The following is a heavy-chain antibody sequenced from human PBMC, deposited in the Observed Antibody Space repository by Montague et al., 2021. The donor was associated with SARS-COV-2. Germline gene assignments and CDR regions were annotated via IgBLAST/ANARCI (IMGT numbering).Heavy chain of an antibody. J-gene: IGHJ1*01. V-gene: IGHV4-59*08. CDR1: GDSITDSY. D-gene: IGHD1-1*01. CDR2: IYFSGST. Sequence: SETLSLTCTVSGDSITDSYWSWIRQPPGKGLEYIGYIYFSGSTNYNPSLKSRLTISVDTSKNQFSLKLSSVTAADTAVYFCTRLSLGWNNDWGQGALVTVSS. CDR3: TRLSLGWNND.